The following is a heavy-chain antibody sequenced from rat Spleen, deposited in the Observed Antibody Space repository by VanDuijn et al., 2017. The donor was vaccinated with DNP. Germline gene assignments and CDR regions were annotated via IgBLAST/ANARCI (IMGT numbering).Heavy chain of an antibody. D-gene: IGHD1-3*01. J-gene: IGHJ2*01. V-gene: IGHV2-41*01. CDR3: ARDRGNYGSFDY. CDR1: GFSLTSSS. Sequence: QVQLKESGPGLVQPSETLSLTCTVSGFSLTSSSVSWVRQPSGKGLEWMGVIWNTGGTRYNSALKSRLSFSKDTSKSQVFLKMNSLQTEDTATYYCARDRGNYGSFDYWGQGVMVTVSS. CDR2: IWNTGGT.